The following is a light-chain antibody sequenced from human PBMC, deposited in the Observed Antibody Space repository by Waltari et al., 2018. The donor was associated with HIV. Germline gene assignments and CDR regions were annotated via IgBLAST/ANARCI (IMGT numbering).Light chain of an antibody. CDR3: CSYAGAYTYV. CDR2: EVS. J-gene: IGLJ1*01. CDR1: SSDIGYFDY. Sequence: QSALTQPRSVSGSPGQSVTISCTGTSSDIGYFDYVSWYQQYPGKAPKVIIYEVSQRPSGVPDLFTASKSGITASLTISGLQDEDEAHYYCCSYAGAYTYVFGTGTKVTVL. V-gene: IGLV2-11*01.